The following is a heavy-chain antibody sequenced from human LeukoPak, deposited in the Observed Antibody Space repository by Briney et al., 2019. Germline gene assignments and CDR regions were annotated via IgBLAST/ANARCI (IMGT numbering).Heavy chain of an antibody. Sequence: GGSLRLSCAASEFTFSSYGMSWVRQAPGKGLEWVSSISGSGGSTQYADSVQGRFATSRDNSKNTLYLQMNSLRVEDTAVYFCGRDPNGDYIGTFDTWGRGTMVSVSS. D-gene: IGHD4-17*01. CDR3: GRDPNGDYIGTFDT. CDR1: EFTFSSYG. J-gene: IGHJ3*02. CDR2: ISGSGGST. V-gene: IGHV3-23*01.